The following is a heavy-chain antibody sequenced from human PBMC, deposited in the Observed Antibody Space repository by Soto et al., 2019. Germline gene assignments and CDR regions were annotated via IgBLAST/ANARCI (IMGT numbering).Heavy chain of an antibody. J-gene: IGHJ4*02. CDR1: GFTFSSYA. CDR2: ISGSGGST. D-gene: IGHD3-22*01. V-gene: IGHV3-23*01. Sequence: GGSLRLSCAASGFTFSSYAMSWVLQAAGKGLEWVSGISGSGGSTYYADSVKGRFTIFRDTSKNTRYLQMNSLRAEDTAVYYCAEDRYDRSPTLFDYWGQGALVTVSS. CDR3: AEDRYDRSPTLFDY.